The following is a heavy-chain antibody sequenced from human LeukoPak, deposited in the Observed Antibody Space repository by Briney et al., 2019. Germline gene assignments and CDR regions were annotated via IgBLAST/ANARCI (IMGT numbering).Heavy chain of an antibody. J-gene: IGHJ4*02. V-gene: IGHV1-2*02. CDR2: INPNSGGT. CDR3: ARDGDSDYDILTGHYGY. D-gene: IGHD3-9*01. CDR1: GYTFTGYY. Sequence: ASVKVSCKASGYTFTGYYMHWVRQAPGQGLEWMGWINPNSGGTNYAQKFQGRVTMTRDTSISTAYMELSRLRSDDTAVYYCARDGDSDYDILTGHYGYWGQGTLVTVSS.